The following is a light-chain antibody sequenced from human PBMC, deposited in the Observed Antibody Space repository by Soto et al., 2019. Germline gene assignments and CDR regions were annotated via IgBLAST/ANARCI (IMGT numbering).Light chain of an antibody. CDR1: QSVLYSSNNKNY. CDR2: WAS. Sequence: IRMTQTPDSLAVSLGERSTINCKSSQSVLYSSNNKNYLAWYQQKPGQPPKLLIYWASTRESGVPDRFSGSGSGTDFTLTISSLQAEDVAVYYCQQYYSTPHFGQGTRMEIK. J-gene: IGKJ5*01. CDR3: QQYYSTPH. V-gene: IGKV4-1*01.